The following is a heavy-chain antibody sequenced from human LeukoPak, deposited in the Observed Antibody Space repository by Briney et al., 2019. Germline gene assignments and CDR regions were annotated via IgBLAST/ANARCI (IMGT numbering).Heavy chain of an antibody. CDR1: GGSTTGYF. Sequence: SETLSLTCTISGGSTTGYFWSWIRQPPGKGPEWIGYVFYSGGTLYNPSLDSRVTISVDTSKTQFSLELTSVTAADTAVYYCARHMSVTYDAFNLWGRGTMVTVSS. CDR3: ARHMSVTYDAFNL. CDR2: VFYSGGT. J-gene: IGHJ3*01. D-gene: IGHD2-21*02. V-gene: IGHV4-59*08.